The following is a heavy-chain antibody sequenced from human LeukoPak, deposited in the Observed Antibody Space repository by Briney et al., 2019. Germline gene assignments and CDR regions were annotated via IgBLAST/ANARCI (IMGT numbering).Heavy chain of an antibody. J-gene: IGHJ6*03. CDR3: ARDGDYYDSSGRTYYYYYMDV. V-gene: IGHV3-21*01. D-gene: IGHD3-22*01. Sequence: GGSLRLSCAASGFTFSSYSMNWVRQAPGKGLEWVSSISSSSSYIYYADSVKGRFTISRDNAKNSLYLQMNSLRAEDTAVYYCARDGDYYDSSGRTYYYYYMDVWGKGTTVTVSS. CDR1: GFTFSSYS. CDR2: ISSSSSYI.